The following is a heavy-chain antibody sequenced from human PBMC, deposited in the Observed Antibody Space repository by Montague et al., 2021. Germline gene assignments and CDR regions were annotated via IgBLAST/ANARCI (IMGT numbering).Heavy chain of an antibody. CDR1: GFTFSGYW. V-gene: IGHV3-7*01. J-gene: IGHJ6*04. Sequence: SLRLSCAASGFTFSGYWMSWVRQAPGKGLEWVATIGDDGVETYYVDSVKGRFTVSRDNAKNSLYLQMNSLRAEDTAVYYCGVSRRRGGRDVWGKGTTVTVSS. CDR3: GVSRRRGGRDV. CDR2: IGDDGVET.